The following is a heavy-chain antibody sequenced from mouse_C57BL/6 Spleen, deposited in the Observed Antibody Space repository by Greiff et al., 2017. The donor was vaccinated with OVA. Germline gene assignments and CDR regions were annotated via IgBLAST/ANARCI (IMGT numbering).Heavy chain of an antibody. J-gene: IGHJ3*01. V-gene: IGHV5-9*01. CDR3: ARQGDSSFAY. CDR2: ISGGGGNT. Sequence: EVQRVESGGGLVKPGGSLKLSCAASGFTFSSYTMSWVRQTPEKRLEWVATISGGGGNTYYPDSVKGRFTISRDNAKNTLYLQMSSLRSEDTALYYCARQGDSSFAYWGQGTLVTVSA. CDR1: GFTFSSYT.